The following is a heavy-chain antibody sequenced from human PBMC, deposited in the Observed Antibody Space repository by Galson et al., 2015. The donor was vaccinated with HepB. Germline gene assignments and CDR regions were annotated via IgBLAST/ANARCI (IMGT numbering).Heavy chain of an antibody. CDR1: GFTFSSYS. J-gene: IGHJ4*02. CDR3: ARDLSSGWDGFDY. Sequence: SLRLSCAASGFTFSSYSMNWVRQAPGKGLEWVSSISSSSSYIYYADSVKGRFTISRDNAKNSLYLQMNSLRAEDTAVYYCARDLSSGWDGFDYWGQGTLVTVSS. D-gene: IGHD6-19*01. CDR2: ISSSSSYI. V-gene: IGHV3-21*01.